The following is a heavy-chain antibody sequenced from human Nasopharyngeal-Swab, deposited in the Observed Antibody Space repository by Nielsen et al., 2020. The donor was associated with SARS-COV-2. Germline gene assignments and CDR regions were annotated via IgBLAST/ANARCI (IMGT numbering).Heavy chain of an antibody. D-gene: IGHD3-9*01. CDR2: ISYDGSNE. J-gene: IGHJ4*02. CDR3: AGDYDVFTGYPSHFFDH. CDR1: GFTFSSSA. V-gene: IGHV3-30*04. Sequence: GGSLRLSCAASGFTFSSSAMHWVRLAPGKGLEWVAVISYDGSNEYYADSVKGRFTISRDNSKDTLYLQMNSMRLEDTAFYYCAGDYDVFTGYPSHFFDHWGQGTLVTVSS.